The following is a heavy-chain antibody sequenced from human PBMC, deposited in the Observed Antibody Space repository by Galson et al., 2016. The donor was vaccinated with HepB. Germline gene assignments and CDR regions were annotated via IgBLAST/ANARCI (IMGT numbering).Heavy chain of an antibody. CDR2: ISYEGSNR. CDR1: GFKFSTYA. Sequence: SLRLSCATRGFKFSTYAMHWVRQAPGKGPEWMAVISYEGSNRYYADSVQGRFTISRDNSKSTVYLQMNTLRPEDTAVFYCARARASGGTFYLFDFWGQGTLVTVSS. CDR3: ARARASGGTFYLFDF. D-gene: IGHD2-15*01. J-gene: IGHJ4*02. V-gene: IGHV3-30*04.